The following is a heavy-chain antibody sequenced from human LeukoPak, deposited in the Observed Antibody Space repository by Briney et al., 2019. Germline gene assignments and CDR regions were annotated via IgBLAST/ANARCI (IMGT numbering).Heavy chain of an antibody. Sequence: ASVKVSCKASGGTFSSYDINWVRQATGQGLEWMGWMNPNSGNTGYAQKFQGRVTITRNTSISTAYMELSSLRSEDTAVYYCARGLYYDFWSGQGYYMDVWGKGTTVTVSS. CDR1: GGTFSSYD. V-gene: IGHV1-8*03. CDR2: MNPNSGNT. J-gene: IGHJ6*03. CDR3: ARGLYYDFWSGQGYYMDV. D-gene: IGHD3-3*01.